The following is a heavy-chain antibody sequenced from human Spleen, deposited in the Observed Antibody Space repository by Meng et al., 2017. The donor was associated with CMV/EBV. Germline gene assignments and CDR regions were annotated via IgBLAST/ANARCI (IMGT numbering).Heavy chain of an antibody. CDR3: AFLTLYYFDY. J-gene: IGHJ4*02. Sequence: GGSLRLSCRGSAFTFSNYAMNWVRQAPGKGLEWVSVISVDERSTYSADSVKGRFTISRDNSKSTLYLQMDSLRVGDTAVYFCAFLTLYYFDYWGQGALVTVSS. V-gene: IGHV3-23*01. D-gene: IGHD2/OR15-2a*01. CDR1: AFTFSNYA. CDR2: ISVDERST.